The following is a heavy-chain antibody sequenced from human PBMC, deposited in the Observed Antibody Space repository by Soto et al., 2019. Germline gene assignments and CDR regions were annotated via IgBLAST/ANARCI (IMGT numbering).Heavy chain of an antibody. D-gene: IGHD2-15*01. V-gene: IGHV3-74*01. CDR3: ARVHWSGGSCCHLDY. CDR1: GFTFSSYW. CDR2: INSDGSST. Sequence: EVQLVESGGGLVQPGGSLRLSCAASGFTFSSYWMHWVRQAPGKGLVWVSRINSDGSSTSYADSVKGRFTISRDNTDNTLDPQLSSLRVEDTPVHYCARVHWSGGSCCHLDYWGMGTTVTVSS. J-gene: IGHJ4*02.